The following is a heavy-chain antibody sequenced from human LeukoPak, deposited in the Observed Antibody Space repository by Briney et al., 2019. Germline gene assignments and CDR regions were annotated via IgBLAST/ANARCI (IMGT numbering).Heavy chain of an antibody. CDR2: ITVYNGNT. V-gene: IGHV1-18*01. D-gene: IGHD2-2*01. J-gene: IGHJ4*02. CDR1: GYTFANFG. CDR3: ARTCSSSSCYPVH. Sequence: ASVKVSCKASGYTFANFGITGVRQAPGQGLEWMGWITVYNGNTNYAQNLRGRVPLTTDTSTSTAYIALRSLGSDAPALYYCARTCSSSSCYPVHWGQGTLVTVSS.